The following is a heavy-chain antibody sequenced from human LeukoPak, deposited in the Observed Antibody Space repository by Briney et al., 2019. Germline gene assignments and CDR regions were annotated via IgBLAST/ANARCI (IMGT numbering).Heavy chain of an antibody. D-gene: IGHD3-16*01. J-gene: IGHJ3*02. CDR1: GFTFSSYW. CDR2: IKQDGSEK. Sequence: PGGSLRLSCAASGFTFSSYWMSWVRQAPGKGLEWVANIKQDGSEKYYVDSVKGLFTISRDNAKNSLYLQMNSLRAEDTAVYYCARVAGGGLGAFDIWGQGTMVTVSS. V-gene: IGHV3-7*01. CDR3: ARVAGGGLGAFDI.